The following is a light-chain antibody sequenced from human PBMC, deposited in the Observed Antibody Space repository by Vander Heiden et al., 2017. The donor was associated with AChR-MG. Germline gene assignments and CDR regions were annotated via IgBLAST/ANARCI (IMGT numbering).Light chain of an antibody. J-gene: IGLJ3*02. CDR3: CSYAGSGTWV. CDR1: NSDVGNYYL. V-gene: IGLV2-23*02. CDR2: EVS. Sequence: QSALTHPASVSGSPGQSITISCTGTNSDVGNYYLVSWYQQHPGKAPKFIIYEVSQRPSVVSNRFSGSKSGNTASLTISGLQAEDEADYYCCSYAGSGTWVFGGGTTLTVL.